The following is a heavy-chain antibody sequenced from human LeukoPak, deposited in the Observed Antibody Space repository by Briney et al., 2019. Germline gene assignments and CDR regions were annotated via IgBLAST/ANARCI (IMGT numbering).Heavy chain of an antibody. CDR2: INHSGST. D-gene: IGHD6-25*01. CDR3: ARDLYSSIGYD. Sequence: SETLSLTCAVSGGSFSGQYWTWLRQFPGKGLEWIGEINHSGSTNYNPSLKSRVTMSKDTSKNHFSLRLTSVTAADTAIYYCARDLYSSIGYDWGQGTLVTASS. V-gene: IGHV4-34*01. CDR1: GGSFSGQY. J-gene: IGHJ4*02.